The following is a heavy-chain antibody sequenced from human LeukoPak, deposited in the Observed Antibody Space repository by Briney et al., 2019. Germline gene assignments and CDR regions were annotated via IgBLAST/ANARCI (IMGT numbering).Heavy chain of an antibody. J-gene: IGHJ4*02. V-gene: IGHV5-51*01. CDR1: GYSFTSYW. D-gene: IGHD2-2*01. Sequence: KNGESLKISCKGSGYSFTSYWIGWVRQMPGKGLEWMGIIYPGDSDTRYSPSFQGQVTISADKSISTAYLQWSSLKASDTAIYYCARGHTSTSNPLYFDYWGQGTLVTVSS. CDR3: ARGHTSTSNPLYFDY. CDR2: IYPGDSDT.